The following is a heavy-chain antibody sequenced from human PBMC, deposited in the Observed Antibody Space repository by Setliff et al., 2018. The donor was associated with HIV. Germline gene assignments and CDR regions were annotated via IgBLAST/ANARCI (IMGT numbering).Heavy chain of an antibody. V-gene: IGHV4-30-2*01. Sequence: PSETLSLTCAVSGGSMNSGGYSWSWIRQPPGKGLEWIGYTYHSGSAIYNPSLNSRVIISADRSKNQFSLKVNSETAADTAVYYCVRVPDDWGPGTLVTVSS. CDR2: TYHSGSA. J-gene: IGHJ4*02. CDR1: GGSMNSGGYS. CDR3: VRVPDD.